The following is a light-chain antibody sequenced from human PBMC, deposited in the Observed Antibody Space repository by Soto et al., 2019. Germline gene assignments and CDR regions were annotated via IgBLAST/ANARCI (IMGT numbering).Light chain of an antibody. J-gene: IGKJ5*01. CDR2: AAS. CDR1: QSISSY. Sequence: DIQMTQSPSSLSASVGDRVTITCRASQSISSYVNWYQQKPGKAPRLLISAASTLQSGVPSRFSRGTSETDFTLTISSLQPEDFATYYCHQCFKTPLAFGHGTRL. V-gene: IGKV1-39*01. CDR3: HQCFKTPLA.